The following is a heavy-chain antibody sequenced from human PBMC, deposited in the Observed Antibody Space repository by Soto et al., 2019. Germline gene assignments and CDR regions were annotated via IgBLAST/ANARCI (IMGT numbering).Heavy chain of an antibody. CDR1: GFTFSTYW. Sequence: EVQLVESGGGLVQPGGCLRLPCAASGFTFSTYWMTWVRQPPGKGLGWVASINQDGSERYYVDSVRGRFTISRDNAKNSLYLQMNSLRPEDTAVYYCGCGGNVFGYGCQGALVTVS. CDR3: GCGGNVFGY. V-gene: IGHV3-7*01. D-gene: IGHD3-16*01. J-gene: IGHJ4*02. CDR2: INQDGSER.